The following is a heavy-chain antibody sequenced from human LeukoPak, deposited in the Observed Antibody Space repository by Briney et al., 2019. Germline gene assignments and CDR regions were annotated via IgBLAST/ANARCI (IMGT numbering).Heavy chain of an antibody. J-gene: IGHJ4*02. V-gene: IGHV3-11*03. CDR3: ASVRQSVSPLDY. CDR2: INNSGGDT. D-gene: IGHD3-3*01. CDR1: GFTFSDYY. Sequence: PGGSLRLSCAASGFTFSDYYMIWIRQAPGKGLEWVSYINNSGGDTNYADSVRGRFTISRDNAKNSPYLQMNSLRADDTAVYYCASVRQSVSPLDYWGEGTLVTVSS.